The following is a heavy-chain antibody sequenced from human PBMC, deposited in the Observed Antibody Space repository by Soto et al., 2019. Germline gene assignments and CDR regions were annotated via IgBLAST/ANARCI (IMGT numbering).Heavy chain of an antibody. CDR1: GYTFTSYY. J-gene: IGHJ4*02. Sequence: ASVKGSCKASGYTFTSYYMHWVRQAPGQGLEWMGIINPSGGSTSYAQKFQGRVTMTRDTSTSTVYMELSSLRSEDTAVYYCARAIVGATQIDYWGQGTLVTVSS. V-gene: IGHV1-46*01. CDR3: ARAIVGATQIDY. D-gene: IGHD1-26*01. CDR2: INPSGGST.